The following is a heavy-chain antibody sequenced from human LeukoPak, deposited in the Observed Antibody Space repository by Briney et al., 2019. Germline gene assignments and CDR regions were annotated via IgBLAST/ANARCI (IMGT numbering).Heavy chain of an antibody. CDR3: ARVKLAESSSWHRFDYFDY. D-gene: IGHD6-13*01. CDR1: GYTFTSYA. J-gene: IGHJ4*02. CDR2: ISAYNGNT. Sequence: GASVKVSCKASGYTFTSYAFSWVRQAPGQGLEWMGWISAYNGNTNYAQKLQGRVTITRNTSISTAYMELSSLRSEDTAVYYCARVKLAESSSWHRFDYFDYWGQGTLVTVSS. V-gene: IGHV1-18*01.